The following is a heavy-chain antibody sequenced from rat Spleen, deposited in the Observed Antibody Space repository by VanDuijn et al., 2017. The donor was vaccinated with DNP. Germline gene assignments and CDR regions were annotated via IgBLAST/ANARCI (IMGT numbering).Heavy chain of an antibody. V-gene: IGHV5-7*01. CDR1: GFTFSDYN. D-gene: IGHD4-3*01. Sequence: EVQLVESGGGLVQPGRSLKLSCAVSGFTFSDYNMAWVRQAPKKGLEWVATIRYDGSSSYYRDSVKGRFTISRHNAKSTLYLQMDSLRSEDTATYYCARWYSSGWCFDYWGRGVMVTVSS. CDR3: ARWYSSGWCFDY. CDR2: IRYDGSSS. J-gene: IGHJ2*01.